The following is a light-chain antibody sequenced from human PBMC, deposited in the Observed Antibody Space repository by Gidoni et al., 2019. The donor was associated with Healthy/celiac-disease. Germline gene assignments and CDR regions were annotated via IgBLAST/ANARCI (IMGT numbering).Light chain of an antibody. Sequence: DIQMTQSPSSLSASVGDRVTITCRASQSMSSYLNWYQQKPGKAPKLLIYAASSLQSGATSRFSGSGSGTDFTLTISSLQPEDFATYYCQQSYRTPRTFGQGTKVEIK. V-gene: IGKV1-39*01. CDR1: QSMSSY. J-gene: IGKJ1*01. CDR3: QQSYRTPRT. CDR2: AAS.